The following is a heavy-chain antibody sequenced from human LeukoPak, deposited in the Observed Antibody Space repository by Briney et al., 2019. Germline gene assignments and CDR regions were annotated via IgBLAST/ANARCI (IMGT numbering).Heavy chain of an antibody. CDR3: VKFRGQLLSSYYFDY. V-gene: IGHV3-30*18. Sequence: PGGSLRLSCAASGFTFSSYGMHWVRQAPGKGLEWVAVISYDGSNKYYADSVKGRFTISRDNSKNTLYLQMNSLRSEDTAVYYCVKFRGQLLSSYYFDYWGQGTLVTVSS. J-gene: IGHJ4*02. CDR1: GFTFSSYG. CDR2: ISYDGSNK. D-gene: IGHD2-2*01.